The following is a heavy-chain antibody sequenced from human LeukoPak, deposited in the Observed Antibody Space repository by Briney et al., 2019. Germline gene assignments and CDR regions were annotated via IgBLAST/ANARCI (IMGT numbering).Heavy chain of an antibody. CDR2: IYYSGST. Sequence: PPETLSLTCTVAGGSISSYYSSWIRQPPGKGLEWIGYIYYSGSTNYNPSLKSRVTISVVTSKNQFSLKLSSVTAADTAVYYCARDGYYDSSGYGYWGQGTLVTVSS. D-gene: IGHD3-22*01. CDR3: ARDGYYDSSGYGY. CDR1: GGSISSYY. J-gene: IGHJ4*02. V-gene: IGHV4-59*01.